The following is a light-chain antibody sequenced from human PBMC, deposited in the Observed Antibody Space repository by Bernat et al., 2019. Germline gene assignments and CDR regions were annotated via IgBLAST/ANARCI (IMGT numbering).Light chain of an antibody. V-gene: IGLV2-23*03. CDR1: SSDVGSYNL. Sequence: QSALTQPASVSGSPGQSITISCTGTSSDVGSYNLVSWYQQHPGKAPKLMIYEGSKRPSGVSNRFSGSKSGNTASLTISGLQAGDEADYYCCSYAGSSTFVFGGGTKLTV. J-gene: IGLJ2*01. CDR3: CSYAGSSTFV. CDR2: EGS.